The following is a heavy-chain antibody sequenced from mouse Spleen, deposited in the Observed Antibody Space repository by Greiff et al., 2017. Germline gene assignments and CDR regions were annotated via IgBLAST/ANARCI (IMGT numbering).Heavy chain of an antibody. CDR2: IYPGNSDT. Sequence: EVKVVESGTVLARPGASVKMSCKTSGYTFTSYWMHWVKQRPGQGLEWIGAIYPGNSDTSYNQKFKGKAKLTAVTSASTAYMELSSLTNEDSAVYYCTRGGGDPYAMDYWGQGTSVTVSS. CDR1: GYTFTSYW. CDR3: TRGGGDPYAMDY. J-gene: IGHJ4*01. V-gene: IGHV1-5*01. D-gene: IGHD2-13*01.